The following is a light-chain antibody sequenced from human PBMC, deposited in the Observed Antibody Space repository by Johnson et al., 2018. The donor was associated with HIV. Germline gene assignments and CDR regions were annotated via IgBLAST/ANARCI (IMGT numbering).Light chain of an antibody. J-gene: IGLJ1*01. CDR2: DNN. Sequence: QSVLTQPPSVSAAPGQKVTISCSGSSSNIGNNYVSWYQQLPGTAPKLLIYDNNKRPSGIPDRFSGSKSGTSATLGITGLQTGDEADYYCGTWYSSLRVGFFGTGTKVTVL. CDR1: SSNIGNNY. CDR3: GTWYSSLRVGF. V-gene: IGLV1-51*01.